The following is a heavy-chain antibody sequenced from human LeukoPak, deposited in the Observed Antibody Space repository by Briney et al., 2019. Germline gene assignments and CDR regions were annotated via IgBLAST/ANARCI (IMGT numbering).Heavy chain of an antibody. V-gene: IGHV3-33*01. CDR3: AREITMVPPGCMDV. D-gene: IGHD3-10*01. J-gene: IGHJ6*02. CDR2: IWYDGSNK. Sequence: GRSLRLSCAASGFTFSSYGMHWVRQAPGKGLEWAAVIWYDGSNKYYADSVKGRFTISRDNSKNTLYLQMNSLRAEDTAVYYCAREITMVPPGCMDVWGQGTTVTVSS. CDR1: GFTFSSYG.